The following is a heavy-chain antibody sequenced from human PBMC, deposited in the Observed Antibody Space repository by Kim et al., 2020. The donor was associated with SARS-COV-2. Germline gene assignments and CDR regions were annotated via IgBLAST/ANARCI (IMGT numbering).Heavy chain of an antibody. CDR1: GGSISSYY. D-gene: IGHD3-10*01. V-gene: IGHV4-59*13. CDR3: ARGLWFGELETAV. CDR2: IYYSGST. Sequence: SETLSLTCTVSGGSISSYYWSWIRQPPGKGLEWIGYIYYSGSTNYNPSLKSRVTISVDTSKNQFSLKLSSVTAADTAVYYCARGLWFGELETAVWGQGTLVTVSS. J-gene: IGHJ4*02.